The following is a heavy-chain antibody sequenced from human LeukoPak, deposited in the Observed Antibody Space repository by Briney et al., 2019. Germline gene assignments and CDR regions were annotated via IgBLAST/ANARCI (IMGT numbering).Heavy chain of an antibody. CDR1: GFSFGDYA. CDR2: ISGKAHGGRT. D-gene: IGHD4/OR15-4a*01. J-gene: IGHJ1*01. Sequence: GGSLRLSCAASGFSFGDYAMSWVRQAPGKGLEWVCFISGKAHGGRTKYAASVKGRFITSRDDSASNAYLQMNTLNTKDTAVYYGPRGAVNDYGDGQYFQYWGQGTLVTVS. CDR3: PRGAVNDYGDGQYFQY. V-gene: IGHV3-49*04.